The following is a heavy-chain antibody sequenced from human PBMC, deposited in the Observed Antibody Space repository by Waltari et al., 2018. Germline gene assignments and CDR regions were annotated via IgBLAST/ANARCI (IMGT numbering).Heavy chain of an antibody. CDR3: ARSAYASGSRLDY. Sequence: QVQLQESGPGLVKPFDTLSLTCTVSGASISRYHWSWIRQPGGKGLEWIGRILTSGSTNYNPSLKSRVTMSVDTSKNQFSLKVNSVTAADTAVYYCARSAYASGSRLDYWGQGNLVTVSS. CDR1: GASISRYH. J-gene: IGHJ4*02. D-gene: IGHD3-10*01. CDR2: ILTSGST. V-gene: IGHV4-4*07.